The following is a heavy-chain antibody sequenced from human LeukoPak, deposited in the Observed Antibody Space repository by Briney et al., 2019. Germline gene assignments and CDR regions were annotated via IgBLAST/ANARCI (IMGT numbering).Heavy chain of an antibody. CDR2: IYYSGST. J-gene: IGHJ4*02. Sequence: SETLSLTCTVSGGSISSGGYYWSWIRQHPGKGLEWIGYIYYSGSTYYNPSLKSRVTISVDTSKNQFSLKLSSVTAADTAVYYCARDRPSYGSGSCYLDYWGQGTLVTVSS. CDR1: GGSISSGGYY. V-gene: IGHV4-31*03. D-gene: IGHD3-10*01. CDR3: ARDRPSYGSGSCYLDY.